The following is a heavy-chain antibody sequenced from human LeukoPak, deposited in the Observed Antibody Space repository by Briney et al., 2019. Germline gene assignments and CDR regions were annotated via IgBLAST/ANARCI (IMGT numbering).Heavy chain of an antibody. Sequence: PGGSLRLSCAASGFALSSHWMTWVRQAPGKGLEWVSAISGSGGSTYYADSVKGRFTISRDKSKNTLYLQMNSLRAEDTAVYYCAKMGYSYGTSRWDYWGQGTLVTVSS. CDR3: AKMGYSYGTSRWDY. V-gene: IGHV3-23*01. J-gene: IGHJ4*02. D-gene: IGHD5-18*01. CDR1: GFALSSHW. CDR2: ISGSGGST.